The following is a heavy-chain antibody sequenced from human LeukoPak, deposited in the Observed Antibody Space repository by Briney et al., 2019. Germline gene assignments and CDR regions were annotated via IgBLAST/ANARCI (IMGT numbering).Heavy chain of an antibody. Sequence: ASVKVSCKASGYTFTSYGISWVRQAHGQGLEWMGWISAYNGNTNYEQKLQGRVTMTTYTSTSTAYMELRSLRSDDTAVYYGARDRVAGTVGNDYWGQGTLVTVSS. CDR1: GYTFTSYG. CDR3: ARDRVAGTVGNDY. CDR2: ISAYNGNT. D-gene: IGHD6-19*01. J-gene: IGHJ4*02. V-gene: IGHV1-18*01.